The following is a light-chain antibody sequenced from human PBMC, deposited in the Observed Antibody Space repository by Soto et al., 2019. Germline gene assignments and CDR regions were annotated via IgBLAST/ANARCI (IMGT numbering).Light chain of an antibody. Sequence: IVLTQSPGTLTLSQGYRAPLAXRASQSVTMSYLAWYQQKPGXAPRFXXAGXSSMATGIPDRLSGSGSGTDFPLTISRLEPEDFAVYYCQQYGSSIWTFGQGTKVDIK. CDR1: QSVTMSY. J-gene: IGKJ1*01. V-gene: IGKV3-20*01. CDR3: QQYGSSIWT. CDR2: GXS.